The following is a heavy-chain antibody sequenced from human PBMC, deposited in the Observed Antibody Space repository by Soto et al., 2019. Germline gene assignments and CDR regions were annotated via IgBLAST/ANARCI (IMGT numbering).Heavy chain of an antibody. V-gene: IGHV1-24*01. CDR2: FDPEETEI. CDR3: CAGRYCGADCNSHLDF. D-gene: IGHD2-21*02. J-gene: IGHJ4*02. CDR1: GCILRNLA. Sequence: VSLKVSCKDSGCILRNLAMHWVRQAPGKGLEWMGGFDPEETEIIYARKFQGRVTMTEDPSTDTAYLELRSMRFEDTAIYFCCAGRYCGADCNSHLDFWGLGTLVTASS.